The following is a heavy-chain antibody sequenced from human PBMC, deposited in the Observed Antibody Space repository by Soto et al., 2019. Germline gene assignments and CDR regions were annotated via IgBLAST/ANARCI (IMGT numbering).Heavy chain of an antibody. J-gene: IGHJ6*02. Sequence: GASVKVSCKASGYTFTGYYMHWVRQAPGQGLEWMGWINPNSGGTNYAQKFQGRVTMTRDTSISTAYMELSRLRSDDTAVYYCARTSYRMVYGMDVWGQGTTVTVSS. V-gene: IGHV1-2*02. CDR3: ARTSYRMVYGMDV. CDR1: GYTFTGYY. CDR2: INPNSGGT. D-gene: IGHD2-8*01.